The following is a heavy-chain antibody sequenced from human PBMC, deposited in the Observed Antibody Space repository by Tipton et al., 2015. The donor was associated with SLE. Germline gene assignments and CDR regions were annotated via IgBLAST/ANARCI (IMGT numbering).Heavy chain of an antibody. CDR3: ARISVDTTMAQRVDYGTGV. CDR2: IYYSGST. Sequence: TLSLTCTVSGGSISSYYWSWIRQPPGKGLEWIGYIYYSGSTDYNPSLKSRLTMSVDTPKNQFSLKLTSVTAADTAVYYCARISVDTTMAQRVDYGTGVWCLGSTVAVSS. J-gene: IGHJ6*02. D-gene: IGHD5-18*01. V-gene: IGHV4-59*01. CDR1: GGSISSYY.